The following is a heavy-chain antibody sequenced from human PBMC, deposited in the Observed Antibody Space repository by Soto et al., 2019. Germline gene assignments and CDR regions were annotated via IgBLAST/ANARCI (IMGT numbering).Heavy chain of an antibody. J-gene: IGHJ4*02. CDR1: GFTFSSYG. CDR2: ISYDGSNK. CDR3: AKGWVGYSYYIVDY. D-gene: IGHD5-18*01. V-gene: IGHV3-30*18. Sequence: QVQLVESGGGVVQPGRSLRLSCAASGFTFSSYGMHWVRQAPGKGLEWVAVISYDGSNKYYADSVKGRFTISRDNSKNTLYLQMNSLRAEDTAVYYCAKGWVGYSYYIVDYWGQGTLVTVSS.